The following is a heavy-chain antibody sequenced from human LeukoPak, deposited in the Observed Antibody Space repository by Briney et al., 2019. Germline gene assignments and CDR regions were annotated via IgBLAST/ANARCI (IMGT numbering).Heavy chain of an antibody. J-gene: IGHJ5*02. CDR3: ARANSATIPGVDP. CDR2: IYSDGST. CDR1: GFTVSTNY. Sequence: GGSLRLSCAASGFTVSTNYMSWVRQPPGKGLEWLSIIYSDGSTYYADSVKDRFTISRDNSKNTLYLQMSSLTAEDTAVYYCARANSATIPGVDPWGQGTLVTVSS. D-gene: IGHD1-26*01. V-gene: IGHV3-53*01.